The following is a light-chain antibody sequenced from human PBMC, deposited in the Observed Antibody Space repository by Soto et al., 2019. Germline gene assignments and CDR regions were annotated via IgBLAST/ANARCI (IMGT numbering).Light chain of an antibody. V-gene: IGKV3-15*01. CDR3: QQRNNWPPVT. CDR2: GAS. CDR1: QSVSSN. J-gene: IGKJ4*01. Sequence: EIVMTQSPATLSVSPGERASLSCRASQSVSSNLAWYQQKPGQAPRLLIYGASTRATGIPARFSGSGSGTDFTLTISSLEPEDFAVYYCQQRNNWPPVTFGGGTKVDNK.